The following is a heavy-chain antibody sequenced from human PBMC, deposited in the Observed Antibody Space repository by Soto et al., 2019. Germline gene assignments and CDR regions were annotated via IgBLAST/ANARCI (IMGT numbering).Heavy chain of an antibody. J-gene: IGHJ6*02. D-gene: IGHD3-16*01. CDR1: GFTFSSYA. V-gene: IGHV3-23*01. CDR3: AKKGGWKMESNYYYGMDV. CDR2: ISGSGGST. Sequence: PGGSLRLSCAASGFTFSSYAMSWVRQAPGKGLEWVSAISGSGGSTYYADSVKGRFTISRDNSKNTLYLQMNSLRAEDTAVYYCAKKGGWKMESNYYYGMDVWGQGATVTVSS.